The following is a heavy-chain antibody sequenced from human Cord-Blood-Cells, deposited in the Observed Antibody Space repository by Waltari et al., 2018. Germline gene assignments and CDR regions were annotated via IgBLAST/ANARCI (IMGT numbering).Heavy chain of an antibody. V-gene: IGHV4-34*01. Sequence: QVQLQQWGAGLLKPSETLSLTCAVYGGSFSGDYWSWIRQPPGKGLAWIGEINHSGSTNYNPSLKSRVTISVDTSKNQFSLKLSSVTAADTAVYYCARHKTNFDYWGQGTLVTVSS. CDR3: ARHKTNFDY. CDR2: INHSGST. CDR1: GGSFSGDY. J-gene: IGHJ4*02.